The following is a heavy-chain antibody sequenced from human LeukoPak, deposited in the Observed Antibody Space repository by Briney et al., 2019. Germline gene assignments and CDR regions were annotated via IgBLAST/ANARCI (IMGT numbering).Heavy chain of an antibody. D-gene: IGHD3-9*01. CDR2: INPSGGST. CDR3: ARDPLRYFDWLSTPPDY. CDR1: GYTFTSYY. Sequence: GTSVKVSCKASGYTFTSYYMHWVRQAPGQGLEWMGIINPSGGSTSYAQKFQGRVTMTRDTSTSTVYMELSSLRSEGTAVYYCARDPLRYFDWLSTPPDYWGQGTLVTVSS. J-gene: IGHJ4*02. V-gene: IGHV1-46*01.